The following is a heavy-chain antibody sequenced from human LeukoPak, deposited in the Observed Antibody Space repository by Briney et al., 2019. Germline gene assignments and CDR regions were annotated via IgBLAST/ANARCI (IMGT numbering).Heavy chain of an antibody. Sequence: SETLSLTCAVYGGSFSGYYWSWIRQPPGKVLEWIGEINHSGSTNYNPSLKSRVTISVDTSKDQFSLKLSSVTAADTAVYYCARDCSGGSCYPALSWFDPWGQGTLVTVSS. D-gene: IGHD2-15*01. CDR1: GGSFSGYY. V-gene: IGHV4-34*01. CDR2: INHSGST. J-gene: IGHJ5*02. CDR3: ARDCSGGSCYPALSWFDP.